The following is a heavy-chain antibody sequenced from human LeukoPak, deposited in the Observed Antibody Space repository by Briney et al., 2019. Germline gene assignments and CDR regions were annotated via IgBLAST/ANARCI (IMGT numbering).Heavy chain of an antibody. Sequence: GGSLRLSCAASGFTFSSYGMHWVRQAPGKGLEWVAVISYDGSNKYYADSVKGRFTISRDNSKNTLYLQMNSLRAEDTAVYYCAKNSAHTIFRVVIQNWFDPWGQGTLVTVSS. CDR1: GFTFSSYG. D-gene: IGHD3-3*01. CDR2: ISYDGSNK. V-gene: IGHV3-30*18. J-gene: IGHJ5*02. CDR3: AKNSAHTIFRVVIQNWFDP.